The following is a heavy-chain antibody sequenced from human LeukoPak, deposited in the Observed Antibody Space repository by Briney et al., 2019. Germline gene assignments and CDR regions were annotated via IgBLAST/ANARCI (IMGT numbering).Heavy chain of an antibody. V-gene: IGHV4-39*07. Sequence: SETLSLTCTVSGGSISSSSYYWGWIRQPPGKGLEWIGSIYYSGSTYYNPSLKSRVTISVNTSKNQFSLILSSVTAADTAVYYCARDISGSYPGPFDYWGQGTLVTVSS. J-gene: IGHJ4*02. CDR1: GGSISSSSYY. CDR2: IYYSGST. CDR3: ARDISGSYPGPFDY. D-gene: IGHD1-26*01.